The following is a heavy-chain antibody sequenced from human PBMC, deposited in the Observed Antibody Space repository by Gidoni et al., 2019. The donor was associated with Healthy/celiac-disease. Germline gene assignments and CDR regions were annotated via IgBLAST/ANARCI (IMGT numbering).Heavy chain of an antibody. D-gene: IGHD7-27*01. CDR1: GGTFSSYA. CDR3: AREAWGEYYFDY. CDR2: IIPIFGTA. Sequence: QVQLVQSVAEVKKPVSSVKVSCKVSGGTFSSYAISWVRQAPGQGIEWMGGIIPIFGTANYAQKFQGRVTITADESTSTDYMELSRLRSEDTAVYYCAREAWGEYYFDYWGQGTLVTVSS. V-gene: IGHV1-69*01. J-gene: IGHJ4*02.